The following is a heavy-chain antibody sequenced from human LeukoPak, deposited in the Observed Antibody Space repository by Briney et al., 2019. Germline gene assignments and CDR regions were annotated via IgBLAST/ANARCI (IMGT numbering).Heavy chain of an antibody. CDR3: ARGGAYDAFDI. D-gene: IGHD1-26*01. V-gene: IGHV3-72*01. Sequence: GGSLRLSCAASGFTLSDHYMDWVRQAPGKGLEWVGRTRNRANSYTTDYAASVKGRFTISRDDLKSSLYLQMNSLRTEDTAVYYCARGGAYDAFDIWGQGTMVTVSS. CDR2: TRNRANSYTT. J-gene: IGHJ3*02. CDR1: GFTLSDHY.